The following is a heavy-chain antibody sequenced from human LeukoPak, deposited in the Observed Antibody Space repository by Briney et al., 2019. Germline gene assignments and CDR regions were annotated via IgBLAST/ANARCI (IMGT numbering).Heavy chain of an antibody. J-gene: IGHJ4*02. CDR2: INHSGST. Sequence: PSETLSLTCAVYGGCFSGYYWSWIRQPPGRGLEWIGEINHSGSTNYNPSLKSRFTISVDTSKNQFSLKLSSVTAADTAVYYCASSSITMVRGVKDYWGQGTLVTVSS. D-gene: IGHD3-10*01. V-gene: IGHV4-34*01. CDR3: ASSSITMVRGVKDY. CDR1: GGCFSGYY.